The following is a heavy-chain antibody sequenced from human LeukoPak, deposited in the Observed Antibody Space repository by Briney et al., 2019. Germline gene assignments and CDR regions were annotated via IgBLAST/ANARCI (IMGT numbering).Heavy chain of an antibody. CDR2: INHSGST. CDR3: ARGDFWSGYPFDY. CDR1: GGSFSGYY. J-gene: IGHJ4*02. D-gene: IGHD3-3*01. V-gene: IGHV4-34*01. Sequence: PSETLSLTCADYGGSFSGYYWSWIRQPPGKGLEWIGEINHSGSTNYNPSLKSRVTISVDTSKNQFSLKLSSVTAADTAVYYCARGDFWSGYPFDYWGQGTLVTVSS.